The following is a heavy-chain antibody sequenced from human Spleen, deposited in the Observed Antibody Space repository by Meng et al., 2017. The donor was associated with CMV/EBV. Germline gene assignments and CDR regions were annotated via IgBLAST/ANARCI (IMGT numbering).Heavy chain of an antibody. Sequence: GSLRLSCTVSGGSISRYFWSWIRQPPGRGLEWIGYIYYSGSTNYNPSLKSRVTISVDTSKNQFSLKLSSVTAADTAVYYCARASAAYSSSWFDYWGQGTLVTVSS. V-gene: IGHV4-59*01. J-gene: IGHJ5*01. CDR2: IYYSGST. CDR3: ARASAAYSSSWFDY. CDR1: GGSISRYF. D-gene: IGHD6-13*01.